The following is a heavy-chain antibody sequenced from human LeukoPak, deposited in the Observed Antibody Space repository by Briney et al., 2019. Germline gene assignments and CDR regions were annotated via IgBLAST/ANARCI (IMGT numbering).Heavy chain of an antibody. J-gene: IGHJ3*02. CDR3: ARAKDTAMGIDAFDI. CDR1: GGSISSYY. CDR2: IYYSGST. Sequence: PSETLSLTCTVSGGSISSYYWSWIRQPPGKGLEWIGYIYYSGSTNYNPSLKSRVTISVDTSKNQFSLKLSSVTAADTAVYYCARAKDTAMGIDAFDIWGQGTMVTVSS. V-gene: IGHV4-59*01. D-gene: IGHD5-18*01.